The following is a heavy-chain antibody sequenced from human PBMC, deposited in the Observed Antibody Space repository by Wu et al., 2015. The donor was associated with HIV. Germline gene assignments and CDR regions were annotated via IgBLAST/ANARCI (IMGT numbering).Heavy chain of an antibody. CDR2: IIPIFGIV. J-gene: IGHJ3*02. Sequence: QVQLVQSGAEVKKPGSSVKVSCKASGGTFTNYAFSWVRQAPGQGLEWMGRIIPIFGIVKYAQKFQDRVTITADESTSTAYMDLRSLRSEDSAVYYCASGDYGSGTGASDIWGPGTMATVSS. CDR1: GGTFTNYA. D-gene: IGHD3-10*01. CDR3: ASGDYGSGTGASDI. V-gene: IGHV1-69*13.